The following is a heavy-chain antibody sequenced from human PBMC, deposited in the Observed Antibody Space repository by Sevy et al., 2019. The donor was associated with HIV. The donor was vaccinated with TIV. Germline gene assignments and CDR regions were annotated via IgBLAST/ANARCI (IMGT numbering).Heavy chain of an antibody. CDR2: ISGSGGST. V-gene: IGHV3-23*01. D-gene: IGHD3-10*01. CDR1: GFTFSSYA. J-gene: IGHJ3*02. Sequence: GGSLRLSCAASGFTFSSYAMSWVRQAPGKGLEWVSAISGSGGSTYYADSVKGRFTISRDNSKNTLYVQMNSLRAEDTAVYYCAKEQLTMVRGVIIRGAFDIWGQGTMVTVSS. CDR3: AKEQLTMVRGVIIRGAFDI.